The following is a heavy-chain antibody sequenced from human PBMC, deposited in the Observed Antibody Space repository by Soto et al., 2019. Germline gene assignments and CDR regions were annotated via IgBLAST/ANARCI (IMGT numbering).Heavy chain of an antibody. CDR3: ARDDFCSSDICRIGNWFDP. J-gene: IGHJ5*02. CDR2: INHRGTT. V-gene: IGHV4-34*02. Sequence: QVQLQQWGAGLLKPSETLSLNCAVYRGSFSGYFWTWIRQPPGKELEWIGNINHRGTTNYNPSLESRVTISVDRSNNQFSLRLSSVTAADTAVYYCARDDFCSSDICRIGNWFDPWGQGTPVTVTS. CDR1: RGSFSGYF. D-gene: IGHD2-2*01.